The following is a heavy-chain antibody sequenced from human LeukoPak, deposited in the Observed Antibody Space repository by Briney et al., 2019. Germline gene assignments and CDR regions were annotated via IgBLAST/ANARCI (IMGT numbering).Heavy chain of an antibody. CDR3: TRRGTXXXXXYAFDRFDY. V-gene: IGHV1-2*02. CDR2: INPKSGVT. J-gene: IGHJ4*02. Sequence: ASMKLSCKSSGYTFTDYYLNWVRQAPGQGLECVGWINPKSGVTTYVQKFDGRVTMTRDTSISTPFMELSSLRSDDTAVYYCTRRGTXXXXXYAFDRFDYWGQGTLVTVS. D-gene: IGHD1-26*01. CDR1: GYTFTDYY.